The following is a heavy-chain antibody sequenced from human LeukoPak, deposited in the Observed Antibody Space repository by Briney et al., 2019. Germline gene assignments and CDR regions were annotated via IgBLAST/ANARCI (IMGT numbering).Heavy chain of an antibody. D-gene: IGHD3-16*01. V-gene: IGHV3-30*04. Sequence: SGGSLRLSCAASGFTFSSYAMHWVRQAPGKGLEWVAVISYDGSNKYYADSVKGRFTISRDNSKNTLYLQMNSLRAEDTAVYYCARGIEVITFGGVTRSAFDIWGQGTMVTVSS. J-gene: IGHJ3*02. CDR3: ARGIEVITFGGVTRSAFDI. CDR1: GFTFSSYA. CDR2: ISYDGSNK.